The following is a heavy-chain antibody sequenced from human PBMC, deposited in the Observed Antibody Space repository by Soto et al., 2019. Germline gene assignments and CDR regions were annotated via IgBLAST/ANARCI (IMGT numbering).Heavy chain of an antibody. D-gene: IGHD2-21*02. Sequence: EVQLLESGGGLVQPGGSLRLSCATSGLSFSLYSMGWVRQAPGKGLEWVSAISGSGRNIHYADSVKGRFTISRDNSKNTLSLQMNSLRAEDTALYYCAKDDRTARRSDYWGQGTLVTVSS. V-gene: IGHV3-23*01. CDR2: ISGSGRNI. CDR3: AKDDRTARRSDY. J-gene: IGHJ4*02. CDR1: GLSFSLYS.